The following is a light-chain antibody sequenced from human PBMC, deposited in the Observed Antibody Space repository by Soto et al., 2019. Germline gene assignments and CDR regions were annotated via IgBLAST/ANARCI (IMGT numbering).Light chain of an antibody. CDR1: SSNIGSNY. CDR2: RNN. J-gene: IGLJ1*01. Sequence: QSVLTQPPSASGTPGQRVTISCSGSSSNIGSNYVYWYQQLPGTAPKLLIYRNNQRPSGVPDRFSGSKSGTSASLAISGRRVGDEADYYCAAWDDSLSGFYVFGTGTKVTVL. V-gene: IGLV1-47*01. CDR3: AAWDDSLSGFYV.